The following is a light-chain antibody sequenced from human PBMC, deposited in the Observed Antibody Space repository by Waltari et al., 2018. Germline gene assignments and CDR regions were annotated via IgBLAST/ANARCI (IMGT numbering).Light chain of an antibody. Sequence: QSALTQPASLSGSPGQSITIPCTGTSSDVGYYNRFSWYQQNPGKAPQLLSYEFDKRPSGISHRFSGSKAGNTASLTISGLQAEDEADYYCCSYVRSVSFVFGGGTKLTVL. CDR3: CSYVRSVSFV. J-gene: IGLJ2*01. CDR2: EFD. CDR1: SSDVGYYNR. V-gene: IGLV2-23*02.